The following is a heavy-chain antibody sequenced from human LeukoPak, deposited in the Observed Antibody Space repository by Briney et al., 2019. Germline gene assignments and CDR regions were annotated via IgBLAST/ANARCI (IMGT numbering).Heavy chain of an antibody. CDR2: INHSGST. Sequence: SETLSLTCAVYGGSFSGYYWSWIRQPPGKGLEWIGEINHSGSTNYNPSLKSRVTISVDTSKNQFSLKLSSVTAADTAVYYCARDPLQLWPRYSDYWGQGTLVTVSS. CDR1: GGSFSGYY. J-gene: IGHJ4*02. D-gene: IGHD5-18*01. CDR3: ARDPLQLWPRYSDY. V-gene: IGHV4-34*01.